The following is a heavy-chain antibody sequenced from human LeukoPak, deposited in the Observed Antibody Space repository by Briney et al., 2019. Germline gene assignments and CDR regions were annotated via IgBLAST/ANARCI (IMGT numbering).Heavy chain of an antibody. D-gene: IGHD1-26*01. CDR2: INPNSGGT. Sequence: ASVKVSCKASGYTFTGYYMHWVRQAPGQGLEWMGWINPNSGGTNYAQKFQGRVTMTRDTSISTAYMELSRLRSDDTAVYYCARWGSETYSAFDIWGQGTMVTVSS. V-gene: IGHV1-2*02. CDR1: GYTFTGYY. J-gene: IGHJ3*02. CDR3: ARWGSETYSAFDI.